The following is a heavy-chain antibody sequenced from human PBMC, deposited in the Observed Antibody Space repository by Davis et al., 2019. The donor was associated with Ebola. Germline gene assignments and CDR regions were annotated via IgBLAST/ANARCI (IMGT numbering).Heavy chain of an antibody. CDR2: IYSGGST. V-gene: IGHV3-53*05. CDR3: ARVRYDFWSGYDY. J-gene: IGHJ4*02. Sequence: GESLKISCAASGFTVSSNYMSWVRQAPGKGLEWVSVIYSGGSTYYADSVKGRFTISRDNSKNTLYLQMNSLRAEDTAVYYCARVRYDFWSGYDYWGQGTLVTVSS. D-gene: IGHD3-3*01. CDR1: GFTVSSNY.